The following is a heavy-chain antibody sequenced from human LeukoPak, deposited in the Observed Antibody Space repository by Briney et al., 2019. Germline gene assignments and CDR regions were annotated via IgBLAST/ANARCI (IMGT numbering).Heavy chain of an antibody. CDR2: IYYSGST. CDR1: GGSISRSSYY. V-gene: IGHV4-39*01. Sequence: PSETLSLTCTVSGGSISRSSYYWGWIRQPPGKGLEWIGSIYYSGSTYYNPSLKSRVTISVDTSKNQFSLKLSSVTAADTAVYYCARRYLRGLLWFGELNWFDPWGQGTLVTVSS. CDR3: ARRYLRGLLWFGELNWFDP. D-gene: IGHD3-10*01. J-gene: IGHJ5*02.